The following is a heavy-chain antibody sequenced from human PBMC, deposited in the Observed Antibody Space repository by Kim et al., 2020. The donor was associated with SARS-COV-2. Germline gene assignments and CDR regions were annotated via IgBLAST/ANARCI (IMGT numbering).Heavy chain of an antibody. CDR3: ARVDYGSGSYPNFDY. D-gene: IGHD3-10*01. V-gene: IGHV1-8*01. Sequence: QKFQGRVTMTRNTSISTAYMELGSLRSEDTAVYYCARVDYGSGSYPNFDYWGQGTLVTVSS. J-gene: IGHJ4*02.